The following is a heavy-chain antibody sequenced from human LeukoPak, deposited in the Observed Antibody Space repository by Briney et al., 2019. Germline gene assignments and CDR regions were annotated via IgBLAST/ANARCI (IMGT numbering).Heavy chain of an antibody. CDR1: GNSISSGDNY. CDR3: ARGDHSNYYYYYMDV. V-gene: IGHV4-61*02. D-gene: IGHD4-11*01. J-gene: IGHJ6*03. CDR2: IYTSGST. Sequence: SETLSLTCTVSGNSISSGDNYWSWIRQPAGKGLEWIGRIYTSGSTNYNPSLKSRVTISVDTSKNQFSLKLSSVTAADTVVYYCARGDHSNYYYYYMDVWGKGTTVTVSS.